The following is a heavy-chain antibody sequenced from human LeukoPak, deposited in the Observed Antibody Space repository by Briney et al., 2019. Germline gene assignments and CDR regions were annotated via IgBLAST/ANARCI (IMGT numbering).Heavy chain of an antibody. CDR2: ISSSGSTI. J-gene: IGHJ4*02. CDR3: ARAEGYGGELDS. Sequence: GESLRLSCVASGFTLSSYEMNWVRQPPGKGLEWVSYISSSGSTIYYADSMKGRFTITRDNAKNTLYLQMNSLRAEDTAVYYCARAEGYGGELDSWGQGTLVTVSS. D-gene: IGHD4-23*01. V-gene: IGHV3-48*03. CDR1: GFTLSSYE.